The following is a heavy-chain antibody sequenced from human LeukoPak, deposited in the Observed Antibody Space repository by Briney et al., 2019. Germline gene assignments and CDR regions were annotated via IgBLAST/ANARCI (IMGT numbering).Heavy chain of an antibody. CDR2: INTNTGNP. CDR1: GYTFTSYA. V-gene: IGHV7-4-1*02. J-gene: IGHJ4*02. CDR3: ARSYYFEQYYFDY. D-gene: IGHD3-22*01. Sequence: ASVKVSCKASGYTFTSYAMNWMRQAPGQGLEWMGWINTNTGNPAYAQGFTGRFVFSLDTSVSTAYLQISSLKAEDTAVYYCARSYYFEQYYFDYWGQGTLVTVSS.